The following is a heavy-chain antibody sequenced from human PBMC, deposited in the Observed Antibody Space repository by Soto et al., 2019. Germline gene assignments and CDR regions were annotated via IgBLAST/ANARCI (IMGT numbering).Heavy chain of an antibody. J-gene: IGHJ4*02. CDR1: GDSVSSNTAA. D-gene: IGHD2-2*01. Sequence: SQTLSLTCAISGDSVSSNTAAWNWIRSSPSRGLEWLGRTYYRSNWRHDYAVSVKSRITVNPDTSKNHFSLQLNSVTPEDTAVYYCAKLGLPVPGSEYWGQGTLVTVSS. CDR2: TYYRSNWRH. V-gene: IGHV6-1*01. CDR3: AKLGLPVPGSEY.